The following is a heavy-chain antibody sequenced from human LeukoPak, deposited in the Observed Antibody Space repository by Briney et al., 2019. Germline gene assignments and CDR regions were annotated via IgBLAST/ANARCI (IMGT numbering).Heavy chain of an antibody. CDR2: IKEDGSVK. Sequence: PGGSLRLSCAASGFTFSSYWMSWVRQAPGKGLEWVANIKEDGSVKYYVDSVKGRFTISRDNANNSLYLQMNSLRAEDTAVYYCARDPSYDSRGYEYFQHWGQGTLVTVSS. V-gene: IGHV3-7*01. CDR1: GFTFSSYW. D-gene: IGHD3-22*01. CDR3: ARDPSYDSRGYEYFQH. J-gene: IGHJ1*01.